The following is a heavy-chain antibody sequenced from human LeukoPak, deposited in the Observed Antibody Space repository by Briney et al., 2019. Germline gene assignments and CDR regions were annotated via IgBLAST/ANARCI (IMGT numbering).Heavy chain of an antibody. J-gene: IGHJ5*02. CDR2: INHSGST. V-gene: IGHV4-34*01. D-gene: IGHD3-3*01. CDR3: ASQGSRGYYDGKGFDP. CDR1: GGSFSGYY. Sequence: PSETLSLTCAVYGGSFSGYYWSWIRQPPGKGLEWIGEINHSGSTNYNPSLKSRVTISVDTSKNQFSLKLSSVTAADTAVYYCASQGSRGYYDGKGFDPWGQGTLVTVSS.